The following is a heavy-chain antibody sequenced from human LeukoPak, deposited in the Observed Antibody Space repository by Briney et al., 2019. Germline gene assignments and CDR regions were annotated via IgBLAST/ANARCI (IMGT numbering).Heavy chain of an antibody. D-gene: IGHD5-12*01. J-gene: IGHJ6*02. V-gene: IGHV3-30*18. Sequence: GGSLRLSCAASGFTFSSYGMHWVRQAPGKGLEWVAVISYDGSNKYYAGSVKGRFTISRDNSKNTLYLQMNSLRAEDTAVYYCAKDIQYSGYDPRPAYYYYGMDVWGQGTTVTVSS. CDR2: ISYDGSNK. CDR3: AKDIQYSGYDPRPAYYYYGMDV. CDR1: GFTFSSYG.